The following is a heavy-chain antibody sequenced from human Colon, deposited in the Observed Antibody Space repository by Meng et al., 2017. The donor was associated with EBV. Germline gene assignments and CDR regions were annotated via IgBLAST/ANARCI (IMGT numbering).Heavy chain of an antibody. CDR3: VRDTRRGGGWFDP. V-gene: IGHV4-30-2*01. J-gene: IGHJ5*02. Sequence: QIQLQHVGSGLPTPSQPLPLTCAGSDDRITRGDYSWTWTRQPPGKGLDWIGYIYHGVNIYYTPSLRSRVTISVDKSRNQFSLKLTSVSAADTAVYYCVRDTRRGGGWFDPWGQGTLVTVSS. CDR2: IYHGVNI. CDR1: DDRITRGDYS. D-gene: IGHD3-10*01.